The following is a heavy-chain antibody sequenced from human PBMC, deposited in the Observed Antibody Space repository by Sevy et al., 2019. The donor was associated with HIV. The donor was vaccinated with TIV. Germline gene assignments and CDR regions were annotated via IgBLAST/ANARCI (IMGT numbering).Heavy chain of an antibody. J-gene: IGHJ4*02. D-gene: IGHD2-2*01. CDR2: IRYDGSNK. CDR1: GFTFSSYG. V-gene: IGHV3-30*02. CDR3: AKDEADCSSTSCYALGGTTFNYCDY. Sequence: GGSLRLSCAASGFTFSSYGMHWVRQAPGKGLEWVAFIRYDGSNKYYADSVKGRFTIPSDNSKNTLYLQMNSLRAEDTAVYYCAKDEADCSSTSCYALGGTTFNYCDYWGQGTLVTVSS.